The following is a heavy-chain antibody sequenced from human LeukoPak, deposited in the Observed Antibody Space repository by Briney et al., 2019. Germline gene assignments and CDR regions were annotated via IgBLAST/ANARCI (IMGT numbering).Heavy chain of an antibody. CDR1: GFTFSNYI. CDR3: ARVQGGGYRTADY. J-gene: IGHJ4*02. D-gene: IGHD6-19*01. V-gene: IGHV3-30*03. Sequence: GGSLRLSCAASGFTFSNYIMHWVRQAPGKGLDWVAVILEDGSHQYYADSVKGRSTISRDNSKNTLFLQMNTLRGEDTAMYYCARVQGGGYRTADYWGQGALVTVSS. CDR2: ILEDGSHQ.